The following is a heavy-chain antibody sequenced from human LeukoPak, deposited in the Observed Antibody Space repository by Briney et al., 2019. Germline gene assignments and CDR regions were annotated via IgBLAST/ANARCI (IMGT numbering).Heavy chain of an antibody. CDR1: AYTFTGYY. J-gene: IGHJ3*02. D-gene: IGHD1-14*01. Sequence: GASVKGSCKASAYTFTGYYLHWVRQAPGQGLQWMGWIDPNNGDTEYAQKFQGRVTMTRDRSISTAYMELGRLTSDDTAVYYCARRSRNGLDAFDIWGQGTMVTVSS. CDR3: ARRSRNGLDAFDI. V-gene: IGHV1-2*02. CDR2: IDPNNGDT.